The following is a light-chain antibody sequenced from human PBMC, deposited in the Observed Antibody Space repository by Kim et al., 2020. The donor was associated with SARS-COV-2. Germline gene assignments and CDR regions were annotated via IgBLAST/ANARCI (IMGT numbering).Light chain of an antibody. J-gene: IGLJ2*01. CDR1: NSDVVGTAR. Sequence: GQSVTISCAGGNSDVVGTARVSWYQRSPGAAPKFIIFEVSYRPSGVPDRFSGSKSGNTASLTISGLQPEDEADYFCASFTDDRTWIFGGGTQLTVL. CDR3: ASFTDDRTWI. V-gene: IGLV2-18*02. CDR2: EVS.